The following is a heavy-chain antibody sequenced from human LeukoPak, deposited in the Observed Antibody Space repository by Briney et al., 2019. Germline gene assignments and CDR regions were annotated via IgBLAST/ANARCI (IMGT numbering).Heavy chain of an antibody. CDR3: ARGGTVFDY. Sequence: GGSLRLSCAASGFTFSDYYMNWIRQAPGKGLKWVSYISSRGSIIKYADSVKGRFTISRDNAKNSLYLQINSLRAEDTAVYYCARGGTVFDYWGQGTLVTVSS. D-gene: IGHD1-1*01. V-gene: IGHV3-11*04. CDR2: ISSRGSII. J-gene: IGHJ4*02. CDR1: GFTFSDYY.